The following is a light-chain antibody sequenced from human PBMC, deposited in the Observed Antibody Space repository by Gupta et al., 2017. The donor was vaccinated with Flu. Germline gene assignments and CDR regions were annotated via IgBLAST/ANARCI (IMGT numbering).Light chain of an antibody. J-gene: IGKJ2*01. CDR3: QHQNYCPWT. CDR1: QSIRNN. Sequence: ELVMSQYPSTLSVSGGERATLACRASQSIRNNLAWYQHKVGQAPRLLIYAASARATGVPAIFSGGGSGTDFTLTISDRQSDDFAVYCCQHQNYCPWTFGQGTKLEIK. V-gene: IGKV3D-15*01. CDR2: AAS.